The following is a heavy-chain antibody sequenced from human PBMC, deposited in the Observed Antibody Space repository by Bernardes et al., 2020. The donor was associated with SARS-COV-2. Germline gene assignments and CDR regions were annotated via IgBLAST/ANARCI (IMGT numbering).Heavy chain of an antibody. D-gene: IGHD3-3*01. Sequence: SETLSVTCTVSGGSISSGGYYWSWIRQHPGKGLEWIGYIYYSGSTYYNPSLKSRVTISVDTSKNQFSLKLSSVTAADTAVYYCARDRAITIFGVVISQWFDPWGQGTLVTVSS. CDR3: ARDRAITIFGVVISQWFDP. CDR1: GGSISSGGYY. J-gene: IGHJ5*02. V-gene: IGHV4-31*03. CDR2: IYYSGST.